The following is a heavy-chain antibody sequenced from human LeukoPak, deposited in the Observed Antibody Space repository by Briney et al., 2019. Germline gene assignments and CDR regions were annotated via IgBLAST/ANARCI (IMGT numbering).Heavy chain of an antibody. CDR1: GGSISSYY. CDR2: IYYSGST. D-gene: IGHD3-3*01. Sequence: PSETLSLTCTVSGGSISSYYWAWIRQPPGKGLEWIGSIYYSGSTYYNPSLRSRVSMSVDTSRNQFSLNLKSVTAADTAMYFCANDFWSATTCFFDYWGQGILVTVSS. J-gene: IGHJ4*02. CDR3: ANDFWSATTCFFDY. V-gene: IGHV4-59*04.